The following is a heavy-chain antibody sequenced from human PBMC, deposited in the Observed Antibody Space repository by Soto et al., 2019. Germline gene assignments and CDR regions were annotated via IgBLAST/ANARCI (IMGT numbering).Heavy chain of an antibody. V-gene: IGHV4-30-4*01. CDR2: IYYSGST. CDR3: ARETTVTTRGFDY. J-gene: IGHJ4*02. CDR1: GGSIGSGDYY. Sequence: QVQLQESGPGLVKPSQTLSLTCTVSGGSIGSGDYYWSWIRQPPGKGLEWIGYIYYSGSTYYNPSLKSRVTISVDTSKNQFSLKLSSVTAADTAVYYCARETTVTTRGFDYWGQGTLVTVSS. D-gene: IGHD4-17*01.